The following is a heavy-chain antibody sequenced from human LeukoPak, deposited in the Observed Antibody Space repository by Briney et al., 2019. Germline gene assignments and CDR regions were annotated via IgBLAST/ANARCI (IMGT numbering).Heavy chain of an antibody. CDR3: ASYGSGWYFDL. D-gene: IGHD3-10*01. CDR2: IYDSGST. J-gene: IGHJ2*01. V-gene: IGHV4-31*03. Sequence: SQALSLTCTVSGGSISSGGYYWSWIRQHPGKGLEWIGYIYDSGSTYYKPSLRSRVTISGDTSKNQFSLKVTSVSDADTAVYYCASYGSGWYFDLWGRGTLVTVSS. CDR1: GGSISSGGYY.